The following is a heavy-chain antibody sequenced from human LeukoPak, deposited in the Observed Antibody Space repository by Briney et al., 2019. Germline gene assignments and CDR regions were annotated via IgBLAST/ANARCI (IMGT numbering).Heavy chain of an antibody. V-gene: IGHV1-2*04. Sequence: ASVKVSCKASGYTFTGYYMHWVRQAPGQGLEWMGWINPNSGGTNYAQKFQGWVTMTRDTSISTAYMELSRLRSDDTAVYYCARGGTMVRGVISLYYYGMDVWGQGTTVTVSS. CDR3: ARGGTMVRGVISLYYYGMDV. CDR1: GYTFTGYY. D-gene: IGHD3-10*01. J-gene: IGHJ6*02. CDR2: INPNSGGT.